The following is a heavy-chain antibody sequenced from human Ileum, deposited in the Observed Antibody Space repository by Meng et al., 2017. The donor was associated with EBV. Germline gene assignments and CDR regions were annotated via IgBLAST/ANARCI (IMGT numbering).Heavy chain of an antibody. D-gene: IGHD1-14*01. CDR2: LIAVFDKT. CDR1: GYTFTRYP. Sequence: QVQLVQSGSELKKPGXSVKVACKASGYTFTRYPMNWVRKAPGQGLEWMGGLIAVFDKTKAAPRFQDRVTFTADESTSTAYMELSSLTFDDTAVYFCARGRRNEPLFDYWGQGTLVTVSS. CDR3: ARGRRNEPLFDY. V-gene: IGHV1-69*01. J-gene: IGHJ4*02.